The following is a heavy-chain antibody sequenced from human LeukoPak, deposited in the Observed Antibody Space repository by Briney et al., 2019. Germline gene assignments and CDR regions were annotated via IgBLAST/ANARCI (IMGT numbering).Heavy chain of an antibody. D-gene: IGHD3-10*01. Sequence: GGSLRLSCAASGFTFSSYWMHWVRQAPGKGLVWVSRINSDGSSTSCADSVKGRFTISRDNAKNTLYLQMNSLRAEDTAVYYCASSYYYGSRDYWGQGTLVTVSS. CDR2: INSDGSST. V-gene: IGHV3-74*01. CDR1: GFTFSSYW. CDR3: ASSYYYGSRDY. J-gene: IGHJ4*02.